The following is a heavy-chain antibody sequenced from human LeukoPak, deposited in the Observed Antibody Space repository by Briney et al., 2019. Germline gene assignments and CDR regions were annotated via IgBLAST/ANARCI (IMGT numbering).Heavy chain of an antibody. D-gene: IGHD3-22*01. Sequence: PGGSLRLSCAASGFTFSSYGMHWVRQAPGKGLEWVAFIRYDGSNKYYADSVKGRFTISRDNSKNTLYLQMNSLRAEDTAVYYCAKGQQTYYYDSSGYYFDYWGQGTLVTVSS. J-gene: IGHJ4*02. V-gene: IGHV3-30*02. CDR2: IRYDGSNK. CDR1: GFTFSSYG. CDR3: AKGQQTYYYDSSGYYFDY.